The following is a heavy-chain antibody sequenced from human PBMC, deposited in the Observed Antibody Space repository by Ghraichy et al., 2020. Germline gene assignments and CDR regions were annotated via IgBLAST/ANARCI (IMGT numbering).Heavy chain of an antibody. V-gene: IGHV4-4*02. CDR1: GGSISSSNW. Sequence: SETLSLTCAVSGGSISSSNWWSWVRQPPGKGLEWIGEIYHSGSTNYNPSLKSRVTISVDKSKNQFSLKLSSVTAADTAVYYCARDEPSPGWDIVVVPAAMHGMDVWGQGTTVTVSS. CDR2: IYHSGST. CDR3: ARDEPSPGWDIVVVPAAMHGMDV. D-gene: IGHD2-2*01. J-gene: IGHJ6*02.